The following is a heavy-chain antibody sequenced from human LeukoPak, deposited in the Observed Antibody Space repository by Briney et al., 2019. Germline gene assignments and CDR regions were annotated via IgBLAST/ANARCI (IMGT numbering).Heavy chain of an antibody. Sequence: SETLSLTCTVSGGSISSSSYYWGWIRQPPGKGLEWIGSIYYSGSTYYNPSLKSRVTISVDTSKNQCSLKLSSVTAADTAVYYSATTPRHLYYASGSSKGYFDLWGRGTLVTVSS. CDR2: IYYSGST. J-gene: IGHJ2*01. D-gene: IGHD3-10*01. CDR3: ATTPRHLYYASGSSKGYFDL. CDR1: GGSISSSSYY. V-gene: IGHV4-39*01.